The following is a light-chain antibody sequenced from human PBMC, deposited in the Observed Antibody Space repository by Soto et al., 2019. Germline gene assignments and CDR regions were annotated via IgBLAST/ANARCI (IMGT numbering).Light chain of an antibody. Sequence: DIQMTQSPSSLSASVGDRVTITCRASQSISSYLNWYQQKPGKAPKLLIYAASSLQSGVPSRFSGSGSGTEFTLTISSLQPEDFATYYCQQFDSYPITFGQGTLLEV. V-gene: IGKV1-39*01. CDR1: QSISSY. CDR3: QQFDSYPIT. J-gene: IGKJ5*01. CDR2: AAS.